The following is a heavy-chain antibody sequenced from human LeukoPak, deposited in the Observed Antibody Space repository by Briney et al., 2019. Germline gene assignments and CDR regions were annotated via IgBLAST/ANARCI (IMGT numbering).Heavy chain of an antibody. J-gene: IGHJ4*02. CDR3: ARDSWVRGADC. Sequence: SETLSLTCTVSGGSISSSSYYWGWIRQPPGKGLEWIGSIYYSGSTYYNPSLKSRVTISVDTSKNQFSLKLSSVTAADTAVYYCARDSWVRGADCWGQGTLVTVSS. CDR2: IYYSGST. CDR1: GGSISSSSYY. V-gene: IGHV4-39*07. D-gene: IGHD3-10*01.